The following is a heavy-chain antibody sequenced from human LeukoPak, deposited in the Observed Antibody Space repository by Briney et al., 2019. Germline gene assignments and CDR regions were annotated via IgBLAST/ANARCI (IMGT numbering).Heavy chain of an antibody. J-gene: IGHJ6*02. Sequence: ASVKVSCKASGYTFTSHGISWVRQAPGQGLEWMGWISAYNGNTNYAQKLQGRVTMTTDTSTSTAYMELRSLRSDDTAVYYCAREEAVAGIGAYYYYGMDVWGQGTTVTVSS. CDR3: AREEAVAGIGAYYYYGMDV. D-gene: IGHD6-19*01. V-gene: IGHV1-18*01. CDR2: ISAYNGNT. CDR1: GYTFTSHG.